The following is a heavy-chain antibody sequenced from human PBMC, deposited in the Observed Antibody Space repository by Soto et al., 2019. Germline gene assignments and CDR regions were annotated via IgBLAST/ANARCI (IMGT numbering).Heavy chain of an antibody. Sequence: SETLSLTCTVSGGSISSSSYYWGWIRQPPGKGLEWIGSIYYSGSTYYNPSLKSRVTISVDTSKNQFSLKLSSVTAADTAVYYCASPGVPAARARLHRLTAAYYGMDVWGQGTTVTVSS. V-gene: IGHV4-39*01. D-gene: IGHD2-2*01. CDR2: IYYSGST. CDR1: GGSISSSSYY. CDR3: ASPGVPAARARLHRLTAAYYGMDV. J-gene: IGHJ6*02.